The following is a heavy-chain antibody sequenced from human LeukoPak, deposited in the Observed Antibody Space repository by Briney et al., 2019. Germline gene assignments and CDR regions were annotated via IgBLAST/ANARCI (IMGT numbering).Heavy chain of an antibody. D-gene: IGHD2-2*01. CDR1: GGSFSGYY. J-gene: IGHJ1*01. CDR3: ARGPAVYCSSTSCYWSRYFQH. V-gene: IGHV4-34*01. CDR2: INHSGST. Sequence: PSETLSLTCAVYGGSFSGYYWSWIRQPPGKGLEWIGEINHSGSTNYNPPLKSQATKSVDTSKNQFSLKLSSVTAADTAVYYCARGPAVYCSSTSCYWSRYFQHWGQGTLVTVSS.